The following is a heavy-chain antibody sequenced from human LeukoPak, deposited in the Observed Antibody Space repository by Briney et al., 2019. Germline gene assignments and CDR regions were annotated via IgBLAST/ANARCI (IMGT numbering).Heavy chain of an antibody. CDR1: GGSFSGYY. CDR2: INHSGST. CDR3: ARGPEARGLLRYDY. J-gene: IGHJ4*02. Sequence: KPSETLSLTCAVYGGSFSGYYWSWIRQPPGKGLEWIGEINHSGSTNYNPSLKSRVTISVDTSKNQFSLKLSSVTAADTAVYYCARGPEARGLLRYDYWGQGTLVTVSS. D-gene: IGHD1-26*01. V-gene: IGHV4-34*01.